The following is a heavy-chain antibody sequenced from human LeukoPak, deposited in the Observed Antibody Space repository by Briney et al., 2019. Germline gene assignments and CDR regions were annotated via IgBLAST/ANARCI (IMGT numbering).Heavy chain of an antibody. D-gene: IGHD1-26*01. Sequence: SETLSLTCAVYGGSFSGYYWNWIRQPPGKGLEWIGEINHSGSTNYNPSLKSRVTISVDTSKNQFSLKLSSVTAADTAVYYCARWAVGATFDYWGQGTLVTVSS. CDR1: GGSFSGYY. CDR3: ARWAVGATFDY. V-gene: IGHV4-34*01. CDR2: INHSGST. J-gene: IGHJ4*02.